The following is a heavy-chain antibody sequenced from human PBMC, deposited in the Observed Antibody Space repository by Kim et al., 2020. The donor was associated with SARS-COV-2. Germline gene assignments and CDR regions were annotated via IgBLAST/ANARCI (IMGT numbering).Heavy chain of an antibody. Sequence: SETLSLTCTVSGGSISSSSYYWGWIRQPPGKGLEWIGIIYYSGSTYYNPSLKSRVTISVDTSKNQFSLKLSSVTAADTAVYYCARHGQQLVIYFDYWGQGTLVTVSS. J-gene: IGHJ4*02. V-gene: IGHV4-39*01. CDR2: IYYSGST. D-gene: IGHD6-13*01. CDR3: ARHGQQLVIYFDY. CDR1: GGSISSSSYY.